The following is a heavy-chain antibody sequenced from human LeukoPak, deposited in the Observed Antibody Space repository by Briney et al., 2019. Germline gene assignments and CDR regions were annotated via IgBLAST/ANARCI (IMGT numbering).Heavy chain of an antibody. D-gene: IGHD6-19*01. CDR1: GIVFSNTA. J-gene: IGHJ5*02. CDR3: GKDGGQYSSGPEFDP. CDR2: ISGGGERT. V-gene: IGHV3-23*01. Sequence: GGSLRLSCAASGIVFSNTAMNCARQSPGRGLEWVSAISGGGERTFYADSVKGRFTISRDNSKNMMYLQLNSLRADDTAIYYCGKDGGQYSSGPEFDPRGQGALVTVSS.